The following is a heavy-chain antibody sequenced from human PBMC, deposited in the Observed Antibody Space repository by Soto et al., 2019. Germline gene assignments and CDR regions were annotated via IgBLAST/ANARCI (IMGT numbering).Heavy chain of an antibody. V-gene: IGHV3-30-3*01. CDR2: ISYDGSNK. D-gene: IGHD2-15*01. CDR3: ARERIWPGGARYFDY. Sequence: QVQLVESGGGVVQPGRSLRLSCAASGFTFSSYAMHWVRQAPGKGLEWVAVISYDGSNKYYADSVKGRFTISRDNSKNTLYLQMNSLRAEDTAVYYCARERIWPGGARYFDYWGQGTLVTVSS. CDR1: GFTFSSYA. J-gene: IGHJ4*02.